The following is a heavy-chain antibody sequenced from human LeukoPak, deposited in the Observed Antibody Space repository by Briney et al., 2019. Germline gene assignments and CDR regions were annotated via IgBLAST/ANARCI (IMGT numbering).Heavy chain of an antibody. J-gene: IGHJ4*02. D-gene: IGHD4-17*01. CDR1: GFTFSGYS. CDR3: ARELLGYGDRDGY. CDR2: ISSSSSYI. V-gene: IGHV3-21*01. Sequence: GGSLRLSCAASGFTFSGYSMNWVRQAPGKGLGWVLSISSSSSYIYYADSVRGRFTISRDNAKNSLYLKMNSMRAEDTAVYYCARELLGYGDRDGYWGQGTLATVSS.